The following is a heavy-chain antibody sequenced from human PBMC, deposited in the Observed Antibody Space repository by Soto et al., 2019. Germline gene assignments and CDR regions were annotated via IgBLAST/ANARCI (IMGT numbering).Heavy chain of an antibody. CDR1: GSTFSSYG. CDR2: IWYDGSNK. Sequence: GGSLRLSCAASGSTFSSYGMHWVRQAPGKGLEWVAVIWYDGSNKYYADSVKGRFTISRDNSKNTLYLQMNSLRAEDTAVYYCARDASVTISTGGFDYWGQGTLVTVSS. D-gene: IGHD4-4*01. J-gene: IGHJ4*02. CDR3: ARDASVTISTGGFDY. V-gene: IGHV3-33*01.